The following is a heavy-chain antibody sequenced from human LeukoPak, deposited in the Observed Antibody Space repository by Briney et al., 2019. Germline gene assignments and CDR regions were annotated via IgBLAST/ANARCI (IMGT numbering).Heavy chain of an antibody. CDR1: GGSISPYS. Sequence: SETLSLTCSVSGGSISPYSLIWVRQPAGKGPEWIGRIYTSGSTLANPSLTTRVIISADKSRNELSLKLTSVTDADTAVYYCARVASGDYSPSDYWGQGTLVTVSS. V-gene: IGHV4-4*07. J-gene: IGHJ4*02. D-gene: IGHD2-15*01. CDR2: IYTSGST. CDR3: ARVASGDYSPSDY.